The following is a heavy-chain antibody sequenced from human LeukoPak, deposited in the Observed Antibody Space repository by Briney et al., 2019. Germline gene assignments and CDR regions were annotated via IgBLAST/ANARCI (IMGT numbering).Heavy chain of an antibody. J-gene: IGHJ4*02. CDR3: TRGRTMVRPAPSDY. CDR2: MNPNSGNA. Sequence: ASVKVSCKASGYTFTNYDISWVRQAAGQGLEWMAWMNPNSGNAGFAQKFQGRVTMTRNTSISTAYMELSSLKSEDTAVYYCTRGRTMVRPAPSDYWGQGTLVTVSS. D-gene: IGHD3-10*01. CDR1: GYTFTNYD. V-gene: IGHV1-8*01.